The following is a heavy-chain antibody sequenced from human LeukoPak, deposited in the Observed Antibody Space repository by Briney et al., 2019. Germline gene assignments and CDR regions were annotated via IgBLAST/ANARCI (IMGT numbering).Heavy chain of an antibody. J-gene: IGHJ3*02. V-gene: IGHV4-61*02. Sequence: SQTLSLTCTVSGGSISSGSYYWSWIRQPAGKGLEWIGRMYTSGSTNYNPSLKSRVTISVDTSKNQFSLKLSSVTAADTAVYYCARDLYYYDSSGYYLWGFDIWGQGTMVTVSS. CDR1: GGSISSGSYY. CDR2: MYTSGST. D-gene: IGHD3-22*01. CDR3: ARDLYYYDSSGYYLWGFDI.